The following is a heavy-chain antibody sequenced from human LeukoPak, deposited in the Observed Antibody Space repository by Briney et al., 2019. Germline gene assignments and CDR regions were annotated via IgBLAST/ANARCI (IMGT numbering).Heavy chain of an antibody. V-gene: IGHV4-31*03. CDR1: GGSISSGGYY. CDR3: ARTPTVTTQANFDY. Sequence: SQTLSLTCTVSGGSISSGGYYWSWIRQRPGKGLEWIGYIYYSGSTYYNPSLKSRVTISVDTSKNQFSLKLSSVTAADTAVYYCARTPTVTTQANFDYWGQGTLVTVSS. CDR2: IYYSGST. J-gene: IGHJ4*02. D-gene: IGHD4-17*01.